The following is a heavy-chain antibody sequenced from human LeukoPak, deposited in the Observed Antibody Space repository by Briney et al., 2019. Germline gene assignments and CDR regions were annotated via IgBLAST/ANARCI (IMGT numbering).Heavy chain of an antibody. D-gene: IGHD3-22*01. V-gene: IGHV3-7*01. CDR2: IQYDGTHK. J-gene: IGHJ4*02. CDR3: ASSHDSSGND. Sequence: PGGSLRLSCVASGLSFSSYWMARVRQAPGKGLEWVANIQYDGTHKFYADSVKGRFTISRDNAKNSLFLEMNSLRADDTAVYFCASSHDSSGNDWGQGTLVTVSS. CDR1: GLSFSSYW.